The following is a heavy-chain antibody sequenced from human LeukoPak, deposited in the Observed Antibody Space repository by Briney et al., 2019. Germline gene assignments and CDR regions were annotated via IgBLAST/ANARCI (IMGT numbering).Heavy chain of an antibody. CDR2: INHSGST. Sequence: PSETLSLTCTVSGGSISSYYWSWIRQPPEKGLEWIGEINHSGSTNYNPSLKSRVTISVDTSKNQFSLKLSSVTAADTAVYYCAREVTFGGVIVYRLFDYWGQGTLVTVSS. CDR3: AREVTFGGVIVYRLFDY. CDR1: GGSISSYY. J-gene: IGHJ4*02. D-gene: IGHD3-16*02. V-gene: IGHV4-34*01.